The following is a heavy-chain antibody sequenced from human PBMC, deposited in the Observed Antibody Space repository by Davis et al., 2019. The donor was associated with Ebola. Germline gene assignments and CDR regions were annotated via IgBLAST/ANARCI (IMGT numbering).Heavy chain of an antibody. CDR1: GFTFDDYT. V-gene: IGHV3-43*01. D-gene: IGHD6-13*01. Sequence: GESLKISCAASGFTFDDYTMHWVRQAPGKGLEWVSLISWDGGSTYYADSVKGRFTISRDNSKNSLYLQMNSLRTEDTALYYCAKASGIAAPTTDYGMDVWGQGTTVTVSS. J-gene: IGHJ6*02. CDR3: AKASGIAAPTTDYGMDV. CDR2: ISWDGGST.